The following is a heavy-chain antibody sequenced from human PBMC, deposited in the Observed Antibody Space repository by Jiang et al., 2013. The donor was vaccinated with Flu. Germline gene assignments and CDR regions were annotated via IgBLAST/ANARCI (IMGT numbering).Heavy chain of an antibody. Sequence: TCTVSGGSISSSSYYWGWIRQPPGKGLEWIGSIYYSGSTYYNPSLKSRVTISVDTSKNQFSLKLSSVTAADTAVYYCARRKGYTIDYWGQGTLVTVSS. D-gene: IGHD5-18*01. CDR1: GGSISSSSYY. CDR2: IYYSGST. V-gene: IGHV4-39*07. CDR3: ARRKGYTIDY. J-gene: IGHJ4*02.